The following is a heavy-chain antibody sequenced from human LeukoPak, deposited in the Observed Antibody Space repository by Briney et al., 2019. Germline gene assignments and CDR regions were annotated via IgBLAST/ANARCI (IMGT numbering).Heavy chain of an antibody. CDR2: VYYSGST. D-gene: IGHD2-2*01. CDR1: GGSISSSSYN. Sequence: SSETLSLTCTVSGGSISSSSYNWGWIRQPPGKGLEWIGSVYYSGSTYYNPSLKSRVTMSVDTSKNRFSLKLSSVTAADTAVYYCARRQVYCSSTSCYEDYYYYMDVWGKGTTVTISS. V-gene: IGHV4-39*01. J-gene: IGHJ6*03. CDR3: ARRQVYCSSTSCYEDYYYYMDV.